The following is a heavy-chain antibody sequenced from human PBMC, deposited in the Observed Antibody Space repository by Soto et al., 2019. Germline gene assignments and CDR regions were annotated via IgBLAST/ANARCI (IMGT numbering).Heavy chain of an antibody. CDR2: IDPSDSYT. CDR3: EKTYYDILTGYHSPFY. CDR1: GYSFTSYW. Sequence: PGESVKISCKGSGYSFTSYWISWVRQMPGKGLEWMGRIDPSDSYTNYSPSFQGHVTISADKSISTAYLQWSSLKASDTAMYYCEKTYYDILTGYHSPFYWGQGTLVTVSS. J-gene: IGHJ4*01. V-gene: IGHV5-10-1*01. D-gene: IGHD3-9*01.